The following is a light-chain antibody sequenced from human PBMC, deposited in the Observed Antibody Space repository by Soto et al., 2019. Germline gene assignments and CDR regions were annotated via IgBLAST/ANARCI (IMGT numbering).Light chain of an antibody. CDR2: WAS. CDR3: QQYYSTIT. V-gene: IGKV4-1*01. Sequence: DIVMTQSPDSLAVYLGERANINCKSSQSVLYSSNNKNYLAWYQQKPGQPPKLLIYWASTRESGVPDRFSGSGSGTDFTLTISSLQAEDVAVYYCQQYYSTITFGQGTRLEIK. J-gene: IGKJ5*01. CDR1: QSVLYSSNNKNY.